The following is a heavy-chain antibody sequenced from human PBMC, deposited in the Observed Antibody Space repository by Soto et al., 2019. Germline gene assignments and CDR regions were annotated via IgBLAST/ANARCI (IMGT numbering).Heavy chain of an antibody. V-gene: IGHV3-30*18. J-gene: IGHJ4*02. CDR1: GLTFSSYG. D-gene: IGHD3-22*01. Sequence: QVQLVESGGGVVQPGRSLRLSCAASGLTFSSYGMHWVRQAPGKGLEWVAGISYDGSNKYYADSVKGRFTISRDNSKNTLYLQMNSLRAEDTAVYYGAQDRITMMVVAPFDYWGQGTLVTVSS. CDR3: AQDRITMMVVAPFDY. CDR2: ISYDGSNK.